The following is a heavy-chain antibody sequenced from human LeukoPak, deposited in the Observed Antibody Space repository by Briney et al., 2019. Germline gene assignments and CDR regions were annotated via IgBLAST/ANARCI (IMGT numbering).Heavy chain of an antibody. Sequence: GGSLRLSCAASGFPFNSYTMNWIRQAPGKGLEWVSSISDGSDYIYYADSLRGRFTISRDNAKNSLYLQMNSLRAEDTAVYYCARVSAMMYSSSLYFDYWGQGTLVTVSS. V-gene: IGHV3-21*01. CDR1: GFPFNSYT. CDR2: ISDGSDYI. D-gene: IGHD6-13*01. CDR3: ARVSAMMYSSSLYFDY. J-gene: IGHJ4*02.